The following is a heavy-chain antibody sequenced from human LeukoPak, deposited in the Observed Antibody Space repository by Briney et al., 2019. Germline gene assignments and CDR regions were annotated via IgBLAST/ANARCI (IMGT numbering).Heavy chain of an antibody. CDR2: IYDSGST. J-gene: IGHJ4*02. D-gene: IGHD5-24*01. CDR3: ARGVREMATIPYYFDY. Sequence: PSETLSLTCTVSGGSIRSSYYYWGWIRQPPGKGLEWIGSIYDSGSTYYNPSLKSRVTISVDTSKNQFSLKLSSVTAADTAVYYCARGVREMATIPYYFDYWGQGTLVTVSS. V-gene: IGHV4-39*07. CDR1: GGSIRSSYYY.